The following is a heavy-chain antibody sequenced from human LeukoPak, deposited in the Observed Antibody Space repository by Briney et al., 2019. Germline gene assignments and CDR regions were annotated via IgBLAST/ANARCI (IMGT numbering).Heavy chain of an antibody. CDR3: ARVYDYVWGSYRPDYYFDY. CDR2: INPSGGST. J-gene: IGHJ4*02. CDR1: GYTFTSYY. Sequence: ASVKVSCKASGYTFTSYYMHWVRQAPGQGLEWMGIINPSGGSTSYAQKFQGRVTMTRDTSTSTAYMELRSLRSDDTAVYYCARVYDYVWGSYRPDYYFDYWGQGTLVTVSS. V-gene: IGHV1-46*01. D-gene: IGHD3-16*02.